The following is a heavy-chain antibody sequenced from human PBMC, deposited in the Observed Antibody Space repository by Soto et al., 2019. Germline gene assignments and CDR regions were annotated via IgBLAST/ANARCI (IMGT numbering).Heavy chain of an antibody. CDR2: MNPNSGNT. D-gene: IGHD2-21*02. Sequence: QVQLVQSGAEVKKPGASVKVSCKASGYTFTSYDVNWVRQATGQGLEWMGWMNPNSGNTGYAQKFQGRVTMTRNTSISTAYMELSGLGSEYTAGYYCARGQAFCGGDCYSYWGLGTLVTVSS. CDR3: ARGQAFCGGDCYSY. CDR1: GYTFTSYD. V-gene: IGHV1-8*01. J-gene: IGHJ4*02.